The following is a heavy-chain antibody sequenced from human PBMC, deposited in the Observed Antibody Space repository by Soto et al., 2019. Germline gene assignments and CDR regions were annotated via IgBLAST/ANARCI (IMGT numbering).Heavy chain of an antibody. Sequence: GGSLRLSCAASGFIFSTCSMNWVRQAPGKGLEWVSSISSSGTYIYYADSVRGRFTISRDNAQNSLYLQMNSLTAEDTAVYYCARDGSGWSRDCWGQGTLVTVSS. CDR3: ARDGSGWSRDC. D-gene: IGHD6-19*01. J-gene: IGHJ4*02. CDR2: ISSSGTYI. CDR1: GFIFSTCS. V-gene: IGHV3-21*01.